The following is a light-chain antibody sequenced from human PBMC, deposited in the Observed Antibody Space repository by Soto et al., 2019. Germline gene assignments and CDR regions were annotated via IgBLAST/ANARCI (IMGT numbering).Light chain of an antibody. CDR2: EVT. CDR1: SSDVGAYKY. J-gene: IGLJ3*02. V-gene: IGLV2-8*01. CDR3: TSYVGNDIWV. Sequence: QSALTQPPSASGAPGQSVTISCTGTSSDVGAYKYVSWYQQYPGKAPKLMMYEVTNRPSGVPERFSGSTSGNTASLTVAGLQAEDEADYYCTSYVGNDIWVFGGGTKVTVL.